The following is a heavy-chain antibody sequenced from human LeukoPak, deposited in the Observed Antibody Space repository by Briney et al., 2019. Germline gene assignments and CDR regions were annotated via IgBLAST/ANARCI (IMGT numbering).Heavy chain of an antibody. D-gene: IGHD2-15*01. Sequence: GASVKVSCKASGYTFTSYYMHWVRQAPGQGLEWMGIINPSGGSTSYAQKFQGRVTMTRDVSTSTVYMELSSLRSEDTAVYYCARAVVVVPVDYYYMDVWGKGTTVTVSS. J-gene: IGHJ6*03. CDR2: INPSGGST. CDR3: ARAVVVVPVDYYYMDV. V-gene: IGHV1-46*01. CDR1: GYTFTSYY.